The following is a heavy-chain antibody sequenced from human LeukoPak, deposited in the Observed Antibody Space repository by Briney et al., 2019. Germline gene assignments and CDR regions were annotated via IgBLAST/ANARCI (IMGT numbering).Heavy chain of an antibody. V-gene: IGHV3-11*04. J-gene: IGHJ4*02. D-gene: IGHD3-22*01. CDR2: ISSSGSTM. CDR3: ARALHYDSSGYFGY. CDR1: GFTFSDYY. Sequence: GGSLRLSCAASGFTFSDYYMIWIRQAPGKGLEGVSYISSSGSTMYYADSVKGRFTISRDNAKNSLYLQMNSLRAEDTAVYYCARALHYDSSGYFGYWGQGTLVTVSS.